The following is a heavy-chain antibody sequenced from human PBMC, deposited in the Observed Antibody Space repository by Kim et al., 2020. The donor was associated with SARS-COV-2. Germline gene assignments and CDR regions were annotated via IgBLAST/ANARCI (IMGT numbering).Heavy chain of an antibody. Sequence: SVKVSCKASGGTFSSYAISWVRQAPGQGLEWMGGIIPIFGTANYAQKFQGRVTITADESTSTAYMELSSLRSEDTAVYYCARDSRQEPPGSRFLEWSDAFDIWGQGTMVTVSS. J-gene: IGHJ3*02. V-gene: IGHV1-69*13. D-gene: IGHD3-3*01. CDR3: ARDSRQEPPGSRFLEWSDAFDI. CDR2: IIPIFGTA. CDR1: GGTFSSYA.